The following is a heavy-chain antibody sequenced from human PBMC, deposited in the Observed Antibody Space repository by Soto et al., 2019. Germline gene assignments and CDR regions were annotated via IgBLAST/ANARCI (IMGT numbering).Heavy chain of an antibody. V-gene: IGHV1-8*02. J-gene: IGHJ4*02. CDR1: GFRFTSYD. Sequence: ASVKVSCKASGFRFTSYDINWVRRSTGQGLEWMGWMSPSSGNTAYAQKFQGRVTMTRNTSISTAYMELSSLRSDDTAVYYCATGGYNWNDFGQWGQGTLVTVSS. D-gene: IGHD1-20*01. CDR2: MSPSSGNT. CDR3: ATGGYNWNDFGQ.